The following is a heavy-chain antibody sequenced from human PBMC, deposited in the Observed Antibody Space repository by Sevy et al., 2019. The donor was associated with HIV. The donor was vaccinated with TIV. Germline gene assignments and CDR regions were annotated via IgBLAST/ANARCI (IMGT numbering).Heavy chain of an antibody. CDR1: GFTFSSYS. V-gene: IGHV3-21*01. CDR2: ISSSSSYI. CDR3: ARDPAAVNYYDSSGYVDY. D-gene: IGHD3-22*01. Sequence: GGSLRLSCAASGFTFSSYSMNWVRQAPGKGLEWVSSISSSSSYIYYADSVKGRFTISRDNAKNSLYLQMNSLRAEDTAVYYCARDPAAVNYYDSSGYVDYWGQGTLVTVSS. J-gene: IGHJ4*02.